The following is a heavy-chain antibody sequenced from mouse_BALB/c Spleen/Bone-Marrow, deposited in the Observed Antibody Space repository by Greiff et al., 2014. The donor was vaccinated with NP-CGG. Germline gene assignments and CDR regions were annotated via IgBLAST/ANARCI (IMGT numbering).Heavy chain of an antibody. CDR3: ARGGRLTGYYFDY. CDR1: GYAFSSYW. J-gene: IGHJ2*01. Sequence: QVQLKHSGAELVRPGSSVKISCKASGYAFSSYWVNWVKQRPGQGLEWIGQIYPGDGDTNYNGNFKDKATLTTDKSSTTAYMQLSSLTSEDSAVYFCARGGRLTGYYFDYWGQGTTLTVSS. V-gene: IGHV1-80*01. D-gene: IGHD4-1*01. CDR2: IYPGDGDT.